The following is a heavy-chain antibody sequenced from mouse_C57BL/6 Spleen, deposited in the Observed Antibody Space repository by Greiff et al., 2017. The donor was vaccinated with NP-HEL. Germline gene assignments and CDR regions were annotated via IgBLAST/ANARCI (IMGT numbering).Heavy chain of an antibody. CDR2: INPNNGGT. Sequence: EVQLQQSGPELVKPGASVKISCKASGYTFTDYYMNWVKQSHGKSLEWIGDINPNNGGTSYNQKFKGKATLTVDKSSSTAYMELRSLTSEDSAVDYCARGTGTELDYWGQGTTLTVSS. D-gene: IGHD4-1*01. CDR1: GYTFTDYY. V-gene: IGHV1-26*01. CDR3: ARGTGTELDY. J-gene: IGHJ2*01.